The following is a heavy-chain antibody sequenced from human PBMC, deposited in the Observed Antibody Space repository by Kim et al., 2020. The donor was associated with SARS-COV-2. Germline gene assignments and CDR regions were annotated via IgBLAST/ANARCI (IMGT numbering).Heavy chain of an antibody. CDR3: AKDPGGAGCGGDCTSYYFDY. Sequence: GGSLRLSCAASGFTFSSYAMSWVRQAPGKGLEWVSAISGSGGSTYYADSVKGRFTISRDNSKNTLYLQMNSLRAEDTAVYYCAKDPGGAGCGGDCTSYYFDYWGQGTLVTVSS. CDR1: GFTFSSYA. CDR2: ISGSGGST. J-gene: IGHJ4*02. D-gene: IGHD2-21*02. V-gene: IGHV3-23*01.